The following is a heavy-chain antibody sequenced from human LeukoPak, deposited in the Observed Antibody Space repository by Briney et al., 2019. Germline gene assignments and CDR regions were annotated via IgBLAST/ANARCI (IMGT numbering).Heavy chain of an antibody. D-gene: IGHD2-2*01. J-gene: IGHJ4*02. CDR3: ARYCSSPTCYGTYPF. V-gene: IGHV3-7*01. Sequence: TGGSLRLSCAASGFSFGSFWMSWVRQTPGKGLEWVANIKQDGSEEYYLDSVKGRFTVSRDNANNSLFLQMNSLRAEDTAKYYCARYCSSPTCYGTYPFWGQGTLVTVSS. CDR1: GFSFGSFW. CDR2: IKQDGSEE.